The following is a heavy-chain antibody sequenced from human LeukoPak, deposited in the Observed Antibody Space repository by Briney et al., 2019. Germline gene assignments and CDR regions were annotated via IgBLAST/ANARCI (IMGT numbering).Heavy chain of an antibody. CDR1: GYTFTSYG. CDR2: ISAYNGNT. J-gene: IGHJ4*02. D-gene: IGHD3-9*01. V-gene: IGHV1-18*01. CDR3: ARVNRYYDILTGYYPLYYFDY. Sequence: ASVKVSCKASGYTFTSYGISWVRQAPGQGLEWMGWISAYNGNTNYAQKLQGRVTMTTDTSMSTAYMELRSLRSDDTAVYYCARVNRYYDILTGYYPLYYFDYWGQGTLVTVSS.